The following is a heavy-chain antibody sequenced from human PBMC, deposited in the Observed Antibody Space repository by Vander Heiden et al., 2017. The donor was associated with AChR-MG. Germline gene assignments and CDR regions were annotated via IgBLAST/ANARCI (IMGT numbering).Heavy chain of an antibody. CDR3: AVVIVPSNFYFYAMDV. Sequence: EVQLLESGGGLVQPGGSLRLSCAVSGFTFDSYSMTWVRQAPGKGLEWVSSITNNGGNTYYSNSVRGRFTISRDNSRNTLYLQMNSLTADDAAVYYCAVVIVPSNFYFYAMDVWGQGTAVTISS. V-gene: IGHV3-23*01. CDR2: ITNNGGNT. D-gene: IGHD1-26*01. CDR1: GFTFDSYS. J-gene: IGHJ6*02.